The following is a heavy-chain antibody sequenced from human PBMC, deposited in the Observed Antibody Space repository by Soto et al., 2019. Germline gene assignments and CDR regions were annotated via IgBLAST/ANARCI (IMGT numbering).Heavy chain of an antibody. J-gene: IGHJ4*02. CDR2: INHSGST. V-gene: IGHV4-31*02. D-gene: IGHD3-16*01. CDR1: GGSISSGGYY. Sequence: SETLSLTCTVSGGSISSGGYYWSWIRQHPGKGLEWIGDINHSGSTNYNPSLKSRVTISVDTSKNQFSLKLSSVTAADTAVYYCARAPIALRDVFDYWGQGTLVTVSS. CDR3: ARAPIALRDVFDY.